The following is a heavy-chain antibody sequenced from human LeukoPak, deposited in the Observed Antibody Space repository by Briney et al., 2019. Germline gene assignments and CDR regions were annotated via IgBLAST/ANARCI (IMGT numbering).Heavy chain of an antibody. D-gene: IGHD1-7*01. CDR1: GFTFSSYG. Sequence: GGSLRLSCAATGFTFSSYGMHWVRQAPGKGLEWVAFIRYDGSLKFYADSVKGRFTISRDSAKNTLYLQMNSLRVGDTAVYYCVRDGGGTTPYDCWGQGTLVTVSS. CDR2: IRYDGSLK. J-gene: IGHJ4*02. V-gene: IGHV3-30*02. CDR3: VRDGGGTTPYDC.